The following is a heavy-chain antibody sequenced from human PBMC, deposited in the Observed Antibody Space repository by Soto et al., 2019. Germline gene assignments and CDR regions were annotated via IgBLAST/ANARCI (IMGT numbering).Heavy chain of an antibody. V-gene: IGHV6-1*01. Sequence: SQTLSLTCAISGDSVSSNSAAWIWIRQSPSRGLEWLGRTYYRSKWYNDYALSVKSRITLNPDTSKNQFSLQLSSVTAADTAVYYCARPMEGWFDPWGQGTLVTVSS. J-gene: IGHJ5*02. CDR3: ARPMEGWFDP. D-gene: IGHD3-3*01. CDR2: TYYRSKWYN. CDR1: GDSVSSNSAA.